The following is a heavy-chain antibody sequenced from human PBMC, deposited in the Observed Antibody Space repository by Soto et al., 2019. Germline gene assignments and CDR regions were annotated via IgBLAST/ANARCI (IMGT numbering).Heavy chain of an antibody. CDR3: ARTAHCTSTSCYSGWFDP. J-gene: IGHJ5*02. CDR1: GGSISSSPYY. Sequence: PSETLSLTXTVSGGSISSSPYYWGWVRQPPGKGLEYIASIFYSGSTYYNPSLKSRVTISVDTSKNQFSLKLSSVTAADTAVYYCARTAHCTSTSCYSGWFDPWGQGTLVTVSS. D-gene: IGHD2-2*01. CDR2: IFYSGST. V-gene: IGHV4-39*01.